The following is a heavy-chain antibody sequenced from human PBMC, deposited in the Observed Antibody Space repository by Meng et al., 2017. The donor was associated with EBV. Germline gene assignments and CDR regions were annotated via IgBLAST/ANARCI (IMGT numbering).Heavy chain of an antibody. V-gene: IGHV1-69*01. Sequence: QVQWLQAGAEGKKPGSWVKVSCRPAGGTFRSDAVSWVRQAPGQGLEWMGGLIPMVGAPHYAQKFQGRVTIIADESTSTHSMELNSLRSEDTAMYYCASESGRGFTPDYWGQGTLVTVSS. CDR2: LIPMVGAP. CDR1: GGTFRSDA. CDR3: ASESGRGFTPDY. D-gene: IGHD3-10*01. J-gene: IGHJ4*02.